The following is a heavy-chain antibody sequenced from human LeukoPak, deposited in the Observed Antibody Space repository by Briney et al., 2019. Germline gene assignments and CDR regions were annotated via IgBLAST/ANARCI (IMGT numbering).Heavy chain of an antibody. J-gene: IGHJ4*02. CDR1: GFTFSTYG. CDR3: ASGGIYYGAAFDF. V-gene: IGHV3-23*01. Sequence: GGSLRLSCAASGFTFSTYGMSWVRQAPGKGLEWVSAISGSGDTTYYADSVKGRFTISRDNAKNSLYLQMNSLRAEDTALYYCASGGIYYGAAFDFWGQGTLVTVSS. D-gene: IGHD1-26*01. CDR2: ISGSGDTT.